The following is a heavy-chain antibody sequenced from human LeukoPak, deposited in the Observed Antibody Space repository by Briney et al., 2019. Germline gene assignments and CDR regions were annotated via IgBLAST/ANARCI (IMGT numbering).Heavy chain of an antibody. J-gene: IGHJ6*02. D-gene: IGHD3-3*01. CDR2: IWRDGDTK. CDR1: GVSFSSYG. Sequence: XXXSCTASGVSFSSYGMYWVREAPGKGGEWVADIWRDGDTKYYSDSVKGRFAISTDIPNNTLYLQMNSLRAEDTAIYYCARGFYGTGNYYTVYGMDVWGQGTTVTVSS. CDR3: ARGFYGTGNYYTVYGMDV. V-gene: IGHV3-33*01.